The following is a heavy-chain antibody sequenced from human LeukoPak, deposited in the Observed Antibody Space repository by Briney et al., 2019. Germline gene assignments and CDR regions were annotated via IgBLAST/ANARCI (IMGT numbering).Heavy chain of an antibody. CDR1: GGSFSGYY. D-gene: IGHD1-1*01. CDR3: AREEGTGWFDP. Sequence: SETLSLTCAVYGGSFSGYYWSWIRQPAGKGLEWIGRIYTSGSTNYNPSLKSRVTMSVDTSKNQFSLKLSSVTAADTAVYYCAREEGTGWFDPWGQGTLVTVSS. CDR2: IYTSGST. J-gene: IGHJ5*02. V-gene: IGHV4-4*07.